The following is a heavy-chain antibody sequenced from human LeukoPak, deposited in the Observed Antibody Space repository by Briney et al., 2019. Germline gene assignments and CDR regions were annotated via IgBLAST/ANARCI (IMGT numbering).Heavy chain of an antibody. V-gene: IGHV4-39*01. Sequence: SETLSLTCTVSGDSISTSNSYWGWIRQPPGKGLEWIGSIYYSGNTYYNASLKSRVTISVDTSKNQFSLKLSSVTAADTAVYYCARQRRIQLWSVGFDYWGQGTLVTVSS. CDR2: IYYSGNT. CDR3: ARQRRIQLWSVGFDY. J-gene: IGHJ4*02. CDR1: GDSISTSNSY. D-gene: IGHD5-18*01.